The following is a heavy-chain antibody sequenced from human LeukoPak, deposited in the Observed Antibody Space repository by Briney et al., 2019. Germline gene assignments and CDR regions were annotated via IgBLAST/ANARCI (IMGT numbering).Heavy chain of an antibody. CDR3: TRAPGDLWSWYDY. V-gene: IGHV3-69-1*01. D-gene: IGHD4-17*01. CDR1: GFTFGSYA. CDR2: ITTSSDR. Sequence: GGSLRLSCAASGFTFGSYAMNWVRQAPGKGLEWVSSITTSSDRYYPDSLKGRFTVSRDNAENSLYLQIDSLRAEDTAVYYCTRAPGDLWSWYDYWGQGTLVTVSS. J-gene: IGHJ4*02.